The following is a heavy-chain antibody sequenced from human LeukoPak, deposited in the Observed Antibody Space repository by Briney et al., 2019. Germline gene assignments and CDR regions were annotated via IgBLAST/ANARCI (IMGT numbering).Heavy chain of an antibody. D-gene: IGHD6-13*01. J-gene: IGHJ4*01. CDR2: ISGSSSYI. V-gene: IGHV3-21*01. CDR3: ASLEVAGDSSNWYAFDY. Sequence: GGSLRLSCAASGFTFSTYTMNWVRQAPGKGLEWVSSISGSSSYIFYSDSVRGRFTISRDNAKNSLYLQMNSLRAEDTAVYYCASLEVAGDSSNWYAFDYWGQGTLVTVSS. CDR1: GFTFSTYT.